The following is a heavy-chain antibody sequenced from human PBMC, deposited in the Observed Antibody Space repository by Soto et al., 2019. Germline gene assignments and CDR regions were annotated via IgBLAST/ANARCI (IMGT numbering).Heavy chain of an antibody. CDR2: IYATGKT. V-gene: IGHV4-30-2*06. CDR1: GGSMSSGGHS. CDR3: ARAPPGPSPRWDV. J-gene: IGHJ6*01. Sequence: QVQLQESGSGLVKPSQTLSVTCAVSGGSMSSGGHSWSWIRQSPGKGLEWIGCIYATGKTYYNPSLKSRVTISVDTSKNQFSLNVTSVTAADTAVDYCARAPPGPSPRWDVW. D-gene: IGHD3-10*01.